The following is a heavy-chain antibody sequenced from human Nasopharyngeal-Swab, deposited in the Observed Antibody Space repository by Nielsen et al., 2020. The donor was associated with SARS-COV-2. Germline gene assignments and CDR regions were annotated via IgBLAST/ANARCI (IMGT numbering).Heavy chain of an antibody. J-gene: IGHJ4*02. CDR3: ARQAIVGAISYFDY. CDR1: GYSISSGYY. D-gene: IGHD1-26*01. CDR2: IYHSGST. V-gene: IGHV4-38-2*01. Sequence: SETLSLPCAVSGYSISSGYYWGWIRQPPGKGLEWIGSIYHSGSTYYNPSLKSRVTISVDTSKNQFSLKLSAVNAADTAVYYCARQAIVGAISYFDYWGQGTLVTVSS.